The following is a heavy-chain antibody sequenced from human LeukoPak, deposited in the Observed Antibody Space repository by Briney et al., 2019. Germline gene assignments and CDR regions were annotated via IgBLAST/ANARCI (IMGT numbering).Heavy chain of an antibody. CDR3: ARQRSEGWIQLWGDFDY. V-gene: IGHV5-51*01. CDR1: GYSFTTYW. D-gene: IGHD5-18*01. CDR2: IYPGDSDT. J-gene: IGHJ4*02. Sequence: GESLKISCKGSGYSFTTYWIGWVRRMPGKGLEWMGIIYPGDSDTRYSPSFQGQVTISADKSISTAYLQWSSLKASDTAMYYCARQRSEGWIQLWGDFDYWGQGTLVTVSS.